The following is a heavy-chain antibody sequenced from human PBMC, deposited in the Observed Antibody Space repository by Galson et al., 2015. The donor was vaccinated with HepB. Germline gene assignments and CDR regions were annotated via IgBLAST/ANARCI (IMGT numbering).Heavy chain of an antibody. D-gene: IGHD6-13*01. CDR2: IAGIGGST. CDR1: GFTFSRYT. Sequence: SLRLSCAASGFTFSRYTMSWVRQAPGKGLEWVSGIAGIGGSTYYADSLKGRFAISRDNSKNTLYLRMNNLRAEDTAVYYCAKEMPGGSSWNFAFDIWGQGTMVTVSS. V-gene: IGHV3-23*01. J-gene: IGHJ3*02. CDR3: AKEMPGGSSWNFAFDI.